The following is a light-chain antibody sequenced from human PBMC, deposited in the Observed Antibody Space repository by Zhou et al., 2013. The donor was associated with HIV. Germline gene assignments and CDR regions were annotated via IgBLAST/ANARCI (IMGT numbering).Light chain of an antibody. V-gene: IGKV1-8*01. J-gene: IGKJ2*01. Sequence: IQMTQSPSSLSASVGDRVTITCRASQGISSYLAWYQQKPGKAPKLLLYTASTLQTGVPSRFSGSGSGTDFTLTISCLQSEDFATYYCQQYSSYPRAFGQGTKLEIK. CDR1: QGISSY. CDR2: TAS. CDR3: QQYSSYPRA.